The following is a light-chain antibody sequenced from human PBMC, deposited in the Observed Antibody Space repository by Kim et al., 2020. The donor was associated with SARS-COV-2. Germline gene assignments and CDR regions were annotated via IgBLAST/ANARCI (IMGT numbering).Light chain of an antibody. J-gene: IGKJ4*01. CDR3: QQANSLPLT. CDR1: QPIRSW. Sequence: DIQMTQSPSSVSASVGDRVTITCRASQPIRSWLAWYQQKPGTAPKPLIYAASSLETEVPSRFRASGLGTDFTLTLSSLQPEDFATYYRQQANSLPLTFGGGTKVDI. CDR2: AAS. V-gene: IGKV1-12*01.